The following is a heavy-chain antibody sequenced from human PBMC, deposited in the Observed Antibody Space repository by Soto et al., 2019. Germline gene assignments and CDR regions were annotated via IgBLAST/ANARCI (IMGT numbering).Heavy chain of an antibody. V-gene: IGHV3-53*04. J-gene: IGHJ6*04. CDR3: ARDGPYYYASRMDV. D-gene: IGHD3-10*01. Sequence: EVQLVESGGGLVQPGGSLRLSYVASGIPVSSNYMTWVRQAPGKGLEWVSVLHSGGDTYYANSVKGRFTISRHDSTNTLYLQMNSLTPEDTAVYYCARDGPYYYASRMDVWGKGSTVTVSS. CDR2: LHSGGDT. CDR1: GIPVSSNY.